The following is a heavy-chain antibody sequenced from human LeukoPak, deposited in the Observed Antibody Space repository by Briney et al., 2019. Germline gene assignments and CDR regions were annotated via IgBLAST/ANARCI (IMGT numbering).Heavy chain of an antibody. Sequence: PGGSLRLSCAASGFSVSVNYMSWVRQAPGKGLEWVSVLFASGYSKYADSVKGRFTISRDNSENTLDLHMHSLRAEDTAVYYCARGAVAGTWPGAFDIWGQGTMLTVSS. V-gene: IGHV3-66*01. D-gene: IGHD6-19*01. CDR3: ARGAVAGTWPGAFDI. CDR2: LFASGYS. CDR1: GFSVSVNY. J-gene: IGHJ3*02.